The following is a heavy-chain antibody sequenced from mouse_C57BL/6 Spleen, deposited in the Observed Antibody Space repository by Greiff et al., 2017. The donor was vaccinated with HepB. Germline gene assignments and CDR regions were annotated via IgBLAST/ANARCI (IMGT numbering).Heavy chain of an antibody. CDR3: ARVYDGYDGA. V-gene: IGHV1-61*01. Sequence: VQLQQPGAELVRPGSSVKLSCKASGYTFTSYWMDWVKQRPGQGLEWIGNIYPSDSETHYNQKFKDKATLTVDKSSSTAYMQLSSLTSEDSAVYYCARVYDGYDGAWGQGTTLTVSS. CDR1: GYTFTSYW. J-gene: IGHJ2*01. D-gene: IGHD2-2*01. CDR2: IYPSDSET.